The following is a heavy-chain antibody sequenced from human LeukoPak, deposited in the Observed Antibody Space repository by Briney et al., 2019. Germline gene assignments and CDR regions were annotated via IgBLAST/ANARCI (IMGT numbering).Heavy chain of an antibody. CDR3: ARDGIAAALEVLAY. D-gene: IGHD6-13*01. V-gene: IGHV3-33*01. Sequence: GRSLRLSCAASGFTFSSYGMHWVRQAPGKGLEWVAVIWYDGSNKYYADSVEGRFTISRDNSKNTLYLQMNSLRAEDTAVYYCARDGIAAALEVLAYWGQGTLVTVSS. J-gene: IGHJ4*02. CDR1: GFTFSSYG. CDR2: IWYDGSNK.